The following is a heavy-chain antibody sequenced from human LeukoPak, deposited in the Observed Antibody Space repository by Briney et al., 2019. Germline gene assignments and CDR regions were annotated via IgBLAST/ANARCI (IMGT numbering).Heavy chain of an antibody. CDR3: ARDDFAVAANFQH. CDR2: INTNTGNP. D-gene: IGHD3-3*01. V-gene: IGHV7-4-1*02. Sequence: ASVKVSCKASGYTFTSYGITWVRQAPGQGLEWMGWINTNTGNPTYAQGFTGRFVFSLDTSVSAAYLQINSLKAEDTAFYYCARDDFAVAANFQHWGQGTLVTVSS. CDR1: GYTFTSYG. J-gene: IGHJ1*01.